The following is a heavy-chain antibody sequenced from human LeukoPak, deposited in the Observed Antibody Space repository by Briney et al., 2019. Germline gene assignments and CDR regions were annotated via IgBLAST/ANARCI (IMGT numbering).Heavy chain of an antibody. Sequence: GASVKVSCKASGYTFTSYYMHWVRQAPGQGLEWMGRIIPILGIANYAQKFQGRVTITADKSTSTAYMELSSLRSEDTAVYYCASTYSSSSIHYYYYYYMDVWGKGTTVTVSS. V-gene: IGHV1-69*02. CDR2: IIPILGIA. CDR1: GYTFTSYY. J-gene: IGHJ6*03. D-gene: IGHD6-6*01. CDR3: ASTYSSSSIHYYYYYYMDV.